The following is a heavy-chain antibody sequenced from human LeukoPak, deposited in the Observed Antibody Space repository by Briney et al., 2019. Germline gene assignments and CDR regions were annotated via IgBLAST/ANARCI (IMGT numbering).Heavy chain of an antibody. CDR3: ARGPNSNWSGLDF. CDR2: IRPTGSTT. V-gene: IGHV3-74*01. CDR1: GFSFSGHW. Sequence: PGGSLRLSCTASGFSFSGHWMHWARQLPGKGLVWVSRIRPTGSTTSYADSVKGRFTVSRDNAKNTLYLQVNNLRAEDTAVYYCARGPNSNWSGLDFWGRGTLLTVSS. D-gene: IGHD6-6*01. J-gene: IGHJ4*02.